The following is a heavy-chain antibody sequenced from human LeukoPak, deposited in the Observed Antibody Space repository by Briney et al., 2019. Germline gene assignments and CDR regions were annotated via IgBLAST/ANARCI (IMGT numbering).Heavy chain of an antibody. Sequence: GGSLKISCQGSGSSFTSYWIGWVRQMPGKGLEWMGIIYPGDSDTRYSPSFQGQVTISADKSISTAYLQWSSLKASDTAMYYCARYTPITMVRGVIITPDYYYGMDVWGQGTTVTVSS. D-gene: IGHD3-10*01. CDR3: ARYTPITMVRGVIITPDYYYGMDV. J-gene: IGHJ6*02. CDR1: GSSFTSYW. CDR2: IYPGDSDT. V-gene: IGHV5-51*01.